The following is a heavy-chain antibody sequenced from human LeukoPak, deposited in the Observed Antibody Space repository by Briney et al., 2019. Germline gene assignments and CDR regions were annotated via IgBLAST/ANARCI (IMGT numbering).Heavy chain of an antibody. D-gene: IGHD5-24*01. J-gene: IGHJ3*02. CDR3: AREKRDGYGNDAFDI. CDR1: GGPISSYY. CDR2: IYYSGST. V-gene: IGHV4-59*01. Sequence: SETLSLTCTVSGGPISSYYWSWIRQPPGKGLEWIGYIYYSGSTNYNPSLKSRVTISVDTSKNQFSLKLSSVTAADTAVYYCAREKRDGYGNDAFDIWGQGTMVTVSS.